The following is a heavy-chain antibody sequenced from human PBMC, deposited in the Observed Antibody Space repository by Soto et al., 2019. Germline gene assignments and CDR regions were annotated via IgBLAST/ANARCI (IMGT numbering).Heavy chain of an antibody. D-gene: IGHD6-19*01. Sequence: LSETLSLTCTVSGGSISSYDWSWIRQPPGKGLEWIGYIYYSGSTNYNPSLKSRVTISVNTSKNQFSLKLTSVTAADTAVYYCARVSSGWWYFVSWRHGTLVTVYS. CDR2: IYYSGST. CDR1: GGSISSYD. CDR3: ARVSSGWWYFVS. V-gene: IGHV4-59*01. J-gene: IGHJ4*01.